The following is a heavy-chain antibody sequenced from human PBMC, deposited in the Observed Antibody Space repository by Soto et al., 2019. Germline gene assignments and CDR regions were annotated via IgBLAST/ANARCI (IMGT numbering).Heavy chain of an antibody. CDR3: ARGGYSSSWYPFDY. D-gene: IGHD6-13*01. CDR1: GFTFSSYW. V-gene: IGHV3-7*03. Sequence: PGGSLRLSCAASGFTFSSYWMSWVRQAPGKGLEWVANIKQDGSEKYYVDSVKGRFTISRDNAKNSLYLQMNSLRAEDTAVYYCARGGYSSSWYPFDYWGQGTLVTVSS. CDR2: IKQDGSEK. J-gene: IGHJ4*02.